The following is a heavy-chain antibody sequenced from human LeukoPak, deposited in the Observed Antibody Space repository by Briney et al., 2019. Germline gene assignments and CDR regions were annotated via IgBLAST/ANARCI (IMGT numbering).Heavy chain of an antibody. CDR1: GFTFSDYW. Sequence: GGSLTLSCAASGFTFSDYWMHWVRQAPGKGLEWVAVISHDGSNKYYADSVKGRLTISRDNSKNTLFVQMNSLRAEDTAVYYCARSHSTIVVVPAAMRVSGYYFDYWGQGTLVTVSS. CDR3: ARSHSTIVVVPAAMRVSGYYFDY. V-gene: IGHV3-30*03. D-gene: IGHD2-2*01. J-gene: IGHJ4*02. CDR2: ISHDGSNK.